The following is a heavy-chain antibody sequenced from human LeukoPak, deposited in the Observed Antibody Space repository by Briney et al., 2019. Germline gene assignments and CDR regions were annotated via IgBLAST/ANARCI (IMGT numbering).Heavy chain of an antibody. CDR2: IRSKANSYAT. CDR1: GFTFSGSA. Sequence: GGSLRLSCAASGFTFSGSAMHWVRQASGKGLEWVGRIRSKANSYATAYAASVKGRFTISRDDSKNTAYLQMNSLRAEDTAVYYCAKDLIGEGRITMIVVVITLPDYWGQGTLITVSS. D-gene: IGHD3-22*01. J-gene: IGHJ4*02. V-gene: IGHV3-73*01. CDR3: AKDLIGEGRITMIVVVITLPDY.